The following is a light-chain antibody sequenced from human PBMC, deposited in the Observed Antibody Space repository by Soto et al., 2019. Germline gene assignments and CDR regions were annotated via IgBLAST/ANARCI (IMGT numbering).Light chain of an antibody. Sequence: EIVLTQSPGTLSLSPGERATLSCRASQSININYLAWYQQTPGQAPRLLMYGASSRATGIPDRFSGSGSGTDFTLTISRLAPEDFAVYYCQQYDSSPRTFGPGTKVEIK. CDR2: GAS. V-gene: IGKV3-20*01. CDR3: QQYDSSPRT. J-gene: IGKJ1*01. CDR1: QSININY.